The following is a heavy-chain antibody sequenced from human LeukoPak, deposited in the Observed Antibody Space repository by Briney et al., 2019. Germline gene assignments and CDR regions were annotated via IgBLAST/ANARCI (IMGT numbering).Heavy chain of an antibody. CDR2: IIPILGIA. Sequence: SVKVSCKASGGTFSSYAINWVRQAPGQGLEWMGRIIPILGIANYAQKFQGRVTITADKSTSTAYMELSSLRSEDTAVYYCARVGYYGSGSSSYWGQGTLVTVSS. D-gene: IGHD3-10*01. V-gene: IGHV1-69*04. CDR3: ARVGYYGSGSSSY. J-gene: IGHJ4*02. CDR1: GGTFSSYA.